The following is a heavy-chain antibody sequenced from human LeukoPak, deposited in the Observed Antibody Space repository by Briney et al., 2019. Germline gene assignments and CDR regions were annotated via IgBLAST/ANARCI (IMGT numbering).Heavy chain of an antibody. CDR1: GGSISGYY. J-gene: IGHJ4*02. CDR2: IFYSGST. V-gene: IGHV4-59*08. CDR3: AKRGYYDSRGYYDY. D-gene: IGHD3-22*01. Sequence: SETLSLTCTVSGGSISGYYWSWIRQPPGKGPQWIGSIFYSGSTNYNPSLKSRVTISVDTSQNQFSLKLTSVTAADTAVYYCAKRGYYDSRGYYDYWGQGTLVTVSS.